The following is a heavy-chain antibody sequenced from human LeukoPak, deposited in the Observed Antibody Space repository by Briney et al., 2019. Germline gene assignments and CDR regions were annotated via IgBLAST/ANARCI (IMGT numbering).Heavy chain of an antibody. Sequence: PGGSLRLSCAASGFTFSSFWMNWLRQAPGKGLEWVANIKQDGSEKYYADSVKGRFTISRDYSKSMVYLQMNSLRVEDTAIYYCAKGAEIDHWGQGTLVTVSS. CDR2: IKQDGSEK. J-gene: IGHJ4*02. CDR3: AKGAEIDH. CDR1: GFTFSSFW. V-gene: IGHV3-7*03.